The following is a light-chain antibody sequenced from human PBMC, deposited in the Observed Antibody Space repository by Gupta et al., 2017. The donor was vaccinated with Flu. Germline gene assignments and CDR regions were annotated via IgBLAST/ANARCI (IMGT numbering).Light chain of an antibody. CDR3: SSFTTSNTWV. CDR2: EVS. J-gene: IGLJ3*02. CDR1: SSDVGAYNR. Sequence: QSALTQPGSVSGSPGQSITTSCTGTSSDVGAYNRVSWYQQYPGKAPKLMIYEVSNRPSGVSNRFSGSKSANMASLTISGLQAEDDADYYCSSFTTSNTWVFGGGTKLTVL. V-gene: IGLV2-14*01.